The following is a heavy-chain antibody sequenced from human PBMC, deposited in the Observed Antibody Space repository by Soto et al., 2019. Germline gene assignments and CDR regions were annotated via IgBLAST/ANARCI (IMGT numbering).Heavy chain of an antibody. Sequence: ASVKVSFKASGYTFRNYGITWVRQAPGQGLEWMAWISPYNGNTNYAQDLQGRVTMTTDTSTSTAYMELRSLTSEDTAMYYCARDLVSGSDFWRAYNGGYFDYWGQGTLVTVSS. CDR2: ISPYNGNT. CDR1: GYTFRNYG. CDR3: ARDLVSGSDFWRAYNGGYFDY. V-gene: IGHV1-18*01. D-gene: IGHD3-3*01. J-gene: IGHJ4*02.